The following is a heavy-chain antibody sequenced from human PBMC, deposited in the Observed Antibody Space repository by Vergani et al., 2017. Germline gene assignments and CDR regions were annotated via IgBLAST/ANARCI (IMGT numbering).Heavy chain of an antibody. Sequence: QVQLQESGPGLVKPSETLSLTCTVSGGSISSYYWSWIRQPPGKGLEWIGYIYYSGSTNYNPSLKSRVTISVDTSKNQFSLKLSSVTAADTAVYYCAREGVIAAATGDWGQGTLVTVSS. J-gene: IGHJ4*02. D-gene: IGHD6-13*01. CDR2: IYYSGST. CDR1: GGSISSYY. V-gene: IGHV4-59*12. CDR3: AREGVIAAATGD.